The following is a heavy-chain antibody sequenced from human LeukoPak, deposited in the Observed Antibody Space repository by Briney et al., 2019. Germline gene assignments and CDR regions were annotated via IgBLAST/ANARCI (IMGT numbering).Heavy chain of an antibody. CDR1: GGSISSSSYY. D-gene: IGHD3-22*01. CDR2: IYYSGST. V-gene: IGHV4-39*07. Sequence: SETLSLTCTVSGGSISSSSYYWGWIRQPPGKGLEWIGSIYYSGSTPYNPSLKSRVTISVDTSKNQFSLKLSSVTAADTAVYYCTRGSIAYYYMDVWGKGTTVTISS. J-gene: IGHJ6*03. CDR3: TRGSIAYYYMDV.